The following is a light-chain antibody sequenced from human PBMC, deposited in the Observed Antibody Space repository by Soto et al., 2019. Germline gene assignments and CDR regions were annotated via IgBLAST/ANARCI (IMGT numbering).Light chain of an antibody. CDR3: QQRSNWPPEVT. CDR1: QSVSSS. J-gene: IGKJ3*01. V-gene: IGKV3-11*01. CDR2: DAS. Sequence: EIVLTQSPDTLSFSPGERATLSCRASQSVSSSLAWYQQKPGQAPRLLIYDASNRATGIPARFSGSGSGTDFTLTISSLEPEDFAVYYCQQRSNWPPEVTFGPGTKVDIK.